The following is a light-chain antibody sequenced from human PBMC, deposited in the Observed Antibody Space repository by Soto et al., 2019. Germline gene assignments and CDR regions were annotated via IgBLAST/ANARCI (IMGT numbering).Light chain of an antibody. Sequence: DIQMTQSPSTPSASVGDRVTITCRASQSISSWLAWYQQKPGKAPKLLIYDASSLGSGVPSRFSGSGSGTEFTLTISSLQPDDFATYYCQQYNSYSWTFGQGTKVDI. J-gene: IGKJ1*01. CDR3: QQYNSYSWT. CDR1: QSISSW. V-gene: IGKV1-5*01. CDR2: DAS.